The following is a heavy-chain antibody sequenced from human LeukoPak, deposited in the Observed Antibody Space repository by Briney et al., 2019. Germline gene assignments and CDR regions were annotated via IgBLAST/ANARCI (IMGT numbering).Heavy chain of an antibody. D-gene: IGHD5-12*01. J-gene: IGHJ4*02. Sequence: GGSLRLSCAASGFTFSSYSMNWVRQAPGKGLEWVSYISSSGSTIYYADSVKGRFTISRDNAKNSLYLQMNSLRAEDTAVYYCARAGVATRRADLYYWGQGTLVTVSS. CDR2: ISSSGSTI. CDR1: GFTFSSYS. CDR3: ARAGVATRRADLYY. V-gene: IGHV3-48*04.